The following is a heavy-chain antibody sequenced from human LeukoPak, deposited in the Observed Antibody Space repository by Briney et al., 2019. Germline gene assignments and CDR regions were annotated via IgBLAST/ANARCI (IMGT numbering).Heavy chain of an antibody. CDR1: GFTVSGNY. J-gene: IGHJ4*02. Sequence: GRSLRLSCAASGFTVSGNYMSWVRQAPGKGLEWVSLIYSGGSTYYADSVEGRFTISRDNSKNTLYLQMNSLRAEDTAVYYCVLEVIGLDYWGQGTLVTVSS. V-gene: IGHV3-53*01. D-gene: IGHD3-22*01. CDR3: VLEVIGLDY. CDR2: IYSGGST.